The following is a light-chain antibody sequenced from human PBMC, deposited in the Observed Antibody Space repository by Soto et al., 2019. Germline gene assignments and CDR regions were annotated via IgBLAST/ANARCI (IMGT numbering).Light chain of an antibody. CDR2: RGS. Sequence: EVVLTQSPGTLSLSPGERATLSCRASQNIRGNELAWYQQKPGQAPRLLIYRGSSRATGIPDRFSGLGSGTDLPLTIARLEPEDFAVYYCQDYGTSAPWTFGQGTKVEIK. CDR1: QNIRGNE. V-gene: IGKV3-20*01. J-gene: IGKJ1*01. CDR3: QDYGTSAPWT.